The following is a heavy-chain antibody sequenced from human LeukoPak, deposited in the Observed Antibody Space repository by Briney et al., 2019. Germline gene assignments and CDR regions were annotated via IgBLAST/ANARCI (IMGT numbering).Heavy chain of an antibody. D-gene: IGHD4-17*01. CDR2: IRYDGSNK. V-gene: IGHV3-30*02. CDR3: AKEIPPPLYGDYVDY. CDR1: GFTFSSYG. Sequence: GGSLRLSCAASGFTFSSYGMHWVRQAPGKGLEWVAFIRYDGSNKYYADSVKGRFTISRDNSKNTLYLQMNSLRAEDTAVYYCAKEIPPPLYGDYVDYWGQGTLVTVSS. J-gene: IGHJ4*02.